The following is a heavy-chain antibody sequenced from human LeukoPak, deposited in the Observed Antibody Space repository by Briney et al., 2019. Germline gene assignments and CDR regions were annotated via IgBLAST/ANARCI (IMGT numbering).Heavy chain of an antibody. D-gene: IGHD2-8*01. Sequence: GGSLRLSCATSGFNFNSNAMIWVRQAPGKGLECVSAITAPGDATYYADSVKGRFSISRDNSKNTLYLLLNSLRVEDTALYYCAKAFGTNGYFQLPIDFWGQGTLVTVSS. V-gene: IGHV3-23*01. J-gene: IGHJ4*02. CDR1: GFNFNSNA. CDR3: AKAFGTNGYFQLPIDF. CDR2: ITAPGDAT.